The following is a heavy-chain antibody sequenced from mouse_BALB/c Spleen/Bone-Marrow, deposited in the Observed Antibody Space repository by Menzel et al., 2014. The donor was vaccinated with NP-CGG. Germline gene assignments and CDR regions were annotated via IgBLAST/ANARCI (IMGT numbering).Heavy chain of an antibody. Sequence: EVKLMESGGGLVQPGGSLKLSCATSGFTFSDYYMYWVRQTPEKRLEWVAYISNGGGSTYYPYTVKGRFTISRDNAKNTLYLQMSRLKSEDTAMYYCARQGAYSYFDYWGQGTTLTVSS. V-gene: IGHV5-12*02. CDR2: ISNGGGST. D-gene: IGHD2-10*01. CDR1: GFTFSDYY. J-gene: IGHJ2*01. CDR3: ARQGAYSYFDY.